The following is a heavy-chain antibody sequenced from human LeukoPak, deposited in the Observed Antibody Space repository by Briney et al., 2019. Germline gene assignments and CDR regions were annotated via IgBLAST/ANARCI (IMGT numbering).Heavy chain of an antibody. CDR1: GFTFSRYA. D-gene: IGHD6-19*01. J-gene: IGHJ4*02. CDR2: IDTSDDST. V-gene: IGHV3-23*01. CDR3: ARAGGYSSGWYPYYFDY. Sequence: PGGSLRLSCAASGFTFSRYAMSWVRQGPGKGLEWVSVIDTSDDSTNYADSVKGRFTISRDNSKNTLYLQMNSLRAEDTAVYYCARAGGYSSGWYPYYFDYWGQGTLVTVSS.